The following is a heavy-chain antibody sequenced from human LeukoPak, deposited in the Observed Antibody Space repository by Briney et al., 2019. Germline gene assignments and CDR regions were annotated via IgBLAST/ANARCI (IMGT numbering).Heavy chain of an antibody. Sequence: SETLSLTYTVSGGSISTYYWSWIRQPPGKGLEWIAYLYYSESTKSNPSLKSRVTTSVDMSKNQFSLKLSSVTAADTAVYYCARGPGGKYSGYDWDYWGQGILVTVSS. V-gene: IGHV4-59*01. J-gene: IGHJ4*02. CDR1: GGSISTYY. D-gene: IGHD5-12*01. CDR3: ARGPGGKYSGYDWDY. CDR2: LYYSEST.